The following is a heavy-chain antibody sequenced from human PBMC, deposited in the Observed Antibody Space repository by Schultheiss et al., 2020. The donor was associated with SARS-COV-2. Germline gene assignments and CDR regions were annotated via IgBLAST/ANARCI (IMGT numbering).Heavy chain of an antibody. CDR2: IKSKTDGGTI. J-gene: IGHJ3*02. Sequence: GGSLRLSCAASGFTFSNAWMNWVRQAPGKGLEWVGHIKSKTDGGTIDYAAPVKGRFTISRDNSKNTLYLQMNSLRAEDTAVYYCARSSSGWFGDAFDIWGQGTTVTVSS. CDR3: ARSSSGWFGDAFDI. D-gene: IGHD6-19*01. CDR1: GFTFSNAW. V-gene: IGHV3-15*01.